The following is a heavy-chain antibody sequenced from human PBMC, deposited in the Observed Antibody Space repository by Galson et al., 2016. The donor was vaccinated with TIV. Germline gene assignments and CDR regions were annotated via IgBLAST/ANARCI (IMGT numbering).Heavy chain of an antibody. D-gene: IGHD3-3*02. J-gene: IGHJ4*02. CDR1: GFRFRTFG. V-gene: IGHV3-30*02. CDR2: VQFDDRKK. Sequence: SLRLSCAASGFRFRTFGMHWARQAPGKGLAWVAFVQFDDRKKYYHESVQGRFTISRDDSKSMTHLQMNNLRPEDTAVYYCVKDTGHFLGLEYWGQGILVTVSS. CDR3: VKDTGHFLGLEY.